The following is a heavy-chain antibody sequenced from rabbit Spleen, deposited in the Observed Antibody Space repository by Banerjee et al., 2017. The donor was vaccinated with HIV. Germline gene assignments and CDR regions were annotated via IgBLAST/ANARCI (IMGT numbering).Heavy chain of an antibody. D-gene: IGHD6-1*01. Sequence: QSLEESGGDLVKPGASLTLTCTASGFFFSSSYYMCWVRQAPGKGLEWIASIYTGSGATYYANWAKGRFTISKTSSTTLTLQMTSLTAADTATYFCARTTYGYDDYADLYYAAMDLWGQGTLVTVS. CDR2: IYTGSGAT. CDR1: GFFFSSSYY. V-gene: IGHV1S40*01. CDR3: ARTTYGYDDYADLYYAAMDL. J-gene: IGHJ3*01.